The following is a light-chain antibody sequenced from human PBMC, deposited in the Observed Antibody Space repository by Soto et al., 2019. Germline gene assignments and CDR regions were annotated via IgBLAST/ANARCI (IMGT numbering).Light chain of an antibody. CDR1: QSVSSGY. Sequence: EIVLTQTPATLSLSPGERATLSCGASQSVSSGYIAWYQQKPGLAPRLLIFDASRRATGIPDRFSGSGSGTDFTLTISRLEPEDFAVYYCQRYGTSPQTFGQGTKVEVK. J-gene: IGKJ1*01. V-gene: IGKV3D-20*01. CDR3: QRYGTSPQT. CDR2: DAS.